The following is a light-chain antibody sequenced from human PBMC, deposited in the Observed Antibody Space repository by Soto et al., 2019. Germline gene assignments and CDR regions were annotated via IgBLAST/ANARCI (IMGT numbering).Light chain of an antibody. CDR1: QSVFRSSNRKNY. J-gene: IGKJ2*03. CDR3: QQYYYTPYS. Sequence: DIVMTQSPDSLAVSLGERATINCKSSQSVFRSSNRKNYSAWYQQKPGQPPKLIIYWAASREAGVPARFTGSGAGTDFTLTISRLQAEDVAVYYCQQYYYTPYSFGQGTKLEIK. V-gene: IGKV4-1*01. CDR2: WAA.